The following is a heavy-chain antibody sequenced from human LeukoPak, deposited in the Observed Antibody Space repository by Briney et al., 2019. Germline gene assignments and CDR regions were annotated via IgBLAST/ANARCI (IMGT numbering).Heavy chain of an antibody. CDR3: VGSSSWYWYFDY. V-gene: IGHV3-69-1*01. D-gene: IGHD6-13*01. J-gene: IGHJ4*02. CDR1: GFIFSNYA. Sequence: GGSLRLSCAASGFIFSNYAMTWVRQAPGKGLEWVSAISSANTTYYADSVKGRFTISWDNAKNSLYLQMNSLRAEDTAVYYCVGSSSWYWYFDYWGQGTLVTVSS. CDR2: ISSANTT.